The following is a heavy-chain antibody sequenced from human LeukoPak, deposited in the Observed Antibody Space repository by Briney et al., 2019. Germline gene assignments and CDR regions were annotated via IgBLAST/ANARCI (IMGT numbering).Heavy chain of an antibody. CDR2: ISSSSSYI. D-gene: IGHD2-21*01. CDR3: TMEHNYYYYMDV. J-gene: IGHJ6*03. CDR1: GFTFSSYS. Sequence: GGSLRLSCAASGFTFSSYSMNWVRQAPGKGLEWASSISSSSSYIYYADSVKGRFTISRDNAKNSLYLQMNSLRAEDTAVYYCTMEHNYYYYMDVWGKGTTVTVSS. V-gene: IGHV3-21*01.